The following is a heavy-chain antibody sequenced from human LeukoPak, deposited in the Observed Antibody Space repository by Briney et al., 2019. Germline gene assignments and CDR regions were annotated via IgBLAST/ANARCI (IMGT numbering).Heavy chain of an antibody. CDR2: IYYSGST. D-gene: IGHD6-19*01. CDR1: GGSISSYY. Sequence: PSETLSLTCTVSGGSISSYYWSWIRQPPGKGLEWIGYIYYSGSTNYNPSLKSRVTISVDTSKNQFSLKLSPVTAADTAVYYCARDLSGPSDYGGQGTLVTVSS. CDR3: ARDLSGPSDY. J-gene: IGHJ4*02. V-gene: IGHV4-59*01.